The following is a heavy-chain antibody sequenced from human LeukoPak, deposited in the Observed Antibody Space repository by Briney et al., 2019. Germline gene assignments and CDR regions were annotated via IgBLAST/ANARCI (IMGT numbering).Heavy chain of an antibody. CDR3: ASEIAMTGYFDY. CDR1: GYTFSNHY. V-gene: IGHV1-46*01. CDR2: ISPSGDST. Sequence: ASVKVSCKASGYTFSNHYLHWVRQAPGQGLEWMGVISPSGDSTTCAQKFQGRVTMTRDTSTNIVYMELSSLRSEDTAVYYCASEIAMTGYFDYWGQGTLVTVSS. J-gene: IGHJ4*02. D-gene: IGHD6-19*01.